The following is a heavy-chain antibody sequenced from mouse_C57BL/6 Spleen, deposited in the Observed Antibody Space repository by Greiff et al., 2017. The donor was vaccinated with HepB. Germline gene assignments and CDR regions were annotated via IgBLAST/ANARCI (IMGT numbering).Heavy chain of an antibody. CDR2: ISDGGSYT. Sequence: EVKLQESGGGLVKPGGSLKLSCAASGFTFSSYAMSWVRQTPEKRLEWVATISDGGSYTYYPDNVKGRFTISRDNAKNNLYLQMSHLKSEDTAMYYCARDFDDYEGWFAYWGQGTLVTVSA. J-gene: IGHJ3*01. D-gene: IGHD2-4*01. CDR1: GFTFSSYA. CDR3: ARDFDDYEGWFAY. V-gene: IGHV5-4*01.